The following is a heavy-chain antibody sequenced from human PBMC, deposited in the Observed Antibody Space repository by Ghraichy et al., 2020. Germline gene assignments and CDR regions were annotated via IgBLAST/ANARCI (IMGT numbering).Heavy chain of an antibody. Sequence: GGSLRLSCAASGFTFSSSSMTWVRQSPGKGLEWVSSISGSNTYIYYADSVKGRFTISRDNAQNSLFLQMRSLTAADTAVYYCARDDGYSSGWGQGTLVTVSS. CDR2: ISGSNTYI. CDR3: ARDDGYSSG. CDR1: GFTFSSSS. V-gene: IGHV3-21*01. J-gene: IGHJ4*02. D-gene: IGHD6-19*01.